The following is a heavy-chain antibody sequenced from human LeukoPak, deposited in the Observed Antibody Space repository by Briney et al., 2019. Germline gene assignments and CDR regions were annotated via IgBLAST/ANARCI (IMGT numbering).Heavy chain of an antibody. D-gene: IGHD2-21*02. CDR3: ARLVVTATHFDS. CDR1: GFTVSSNY. J-gene: IGHJ4*02. Sequence: PGGSLRLSCAASGFTVSSNYMSWVRQAPGKGLEWVSIIYSGGNTYYADSVEGRFTISRDNSKNTLFLHTNSLRAEDTAVYYCARLVVTATHFDSWGQGTLVTVSS. CDR2: IYSGGNT. V-gene: IGHV3-66*04.